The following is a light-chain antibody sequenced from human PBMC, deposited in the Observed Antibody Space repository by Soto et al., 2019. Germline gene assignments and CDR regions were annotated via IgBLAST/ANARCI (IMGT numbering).Light chain of an antibody. CDR1: QSISNF. CDR2: AAS. Sequence: DIQMTQSPSSLSASVGDRVTITCRASQSISNFLNWYQQKPGKAPKVLIYAASSLQSGVPARFSGSGSGTDFTLTISSLQPEDFATYYFQQGDSTPLTFGGGTKVEIK. CDR3: QQGDSTPLT. V-gene: IGKV1-39*01. J-gene: IGKJ4*01.